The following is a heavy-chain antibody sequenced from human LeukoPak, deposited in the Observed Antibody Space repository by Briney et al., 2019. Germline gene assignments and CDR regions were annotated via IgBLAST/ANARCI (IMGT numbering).Heavy chain of an antibody. CDR1: GGSFSGYY. J-gene: IGHJ4*02. V-gene: IGHV4-34*01. CDR3: ARVGGRDLYY. D-gene: IGHD2-21*02. Sequence: SETLSLTCAVYGGSFSGYYRSWIRQPPGKGLEWIGEINHSGSTNYNPSLKSRVTISVDTSKNQFSLKLSSVTAADTAVYYCARVGGRDLYYWGQGTLVTVSS. CDR2: INHSGST.